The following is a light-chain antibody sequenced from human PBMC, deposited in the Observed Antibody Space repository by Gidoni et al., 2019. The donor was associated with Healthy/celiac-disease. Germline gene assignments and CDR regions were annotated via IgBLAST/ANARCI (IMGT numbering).Light chain of an antibody. J-gene: IGKJ3*01. Sequence: DIVMTQSTLSLPVTPGEPASISCRSSQSLLHSNGYNYLDWYLQKPGQSPQLLIYLGSNRASGVPDRFSGSGSGTDFTLKISRVEAEDVGVYYCMQALQTPSTFGPGTKVDIK. CDR2: LGS. CDR1: QSLLHSNGYNY. V-gene: IGKV2-28*01. CDR3: MQALQTPST.